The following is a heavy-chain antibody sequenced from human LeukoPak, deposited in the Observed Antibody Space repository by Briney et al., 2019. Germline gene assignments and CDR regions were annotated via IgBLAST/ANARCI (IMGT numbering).Heavy chain of an antibody. CDR2: ISGSGGST. CDR3: ARGGIGIDWLSPDGFDY. V-gene: IGHV3-23*01. J-gene: IGHJ4*02. CDR1: GFTFSSYA. D-gene: IGHD3-9*01. Sequence: PGGSLRLSCAASGFTFSSYAMSWVRQAPGKGLEWVSAISGSGGSTYYADSVKGRFTISRDNSKNTLYLQMNSLRAEDMAVYYCARGGIGIDWLSPDGFDYWGQGTLVTVSS.